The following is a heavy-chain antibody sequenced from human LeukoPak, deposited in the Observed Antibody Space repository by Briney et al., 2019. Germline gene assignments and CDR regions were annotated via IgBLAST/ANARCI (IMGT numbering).Heavy chain of an antibody. CDR3: ARYRDSYYYYYMDV. CDR2: IYNSGST. V-gene: IGHV4-38-2*02. J-gene: IGHJ6*03. Sequence: SETLSLTCTVSGYSISSGYYWGWIRQPPGKGLEWIGSIYNSGSTYYNPSLKSRVTISVDTSKNQFSLKLSSVTAADTAVYYCARYRDSYYYYYMDVWGKGTTVTISS. CDR1: GYSISSGYY.